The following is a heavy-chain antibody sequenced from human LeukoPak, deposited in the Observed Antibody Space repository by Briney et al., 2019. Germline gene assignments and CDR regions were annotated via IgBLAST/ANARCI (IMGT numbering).Heavy chain of an antibody. CDR2: IYYSGST. D-gene: IGHD5-24*01. CDR3: AKLTSVHRAFDY. V-gene: IGHV4-59*06. Sequence: SETLSLTCTVSGGSISSYYWSWIRQHPGKGLEWIGYIYYSGSTYYNPSLKSRVTISVDTSKNQFSLKLSSVAAADTAVYYCAKLTSVHRAFDYWGQGTLVTVSS. CDR1: GGSISSYY. J-gene: IGHJ4*02.